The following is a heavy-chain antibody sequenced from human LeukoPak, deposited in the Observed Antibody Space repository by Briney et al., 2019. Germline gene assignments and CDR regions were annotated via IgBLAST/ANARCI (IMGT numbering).Heavy chain of an antibody. CDR2: IYYSGST. CDR3: ARDARQQLVERFDY. Sequence: SETLSLTCTVSGGSISSYCWSWIRQPPGKGLEWIGYIYYSGSTNYNPSLKSRVTISVDTSKNQFSLKLSSVTAADTAMYYCARDARQQLVERFDYWGQGTLLTVSS. J-gene: IGHJ4*02. V-gene: IGHV4-59*01. CDR1: GGSISSYC. D-gene: IGHD6-13*01.